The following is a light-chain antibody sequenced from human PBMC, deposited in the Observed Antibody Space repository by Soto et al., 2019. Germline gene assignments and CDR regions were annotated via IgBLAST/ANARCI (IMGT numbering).Light chain of an antibody. CDR2: EVS. V-gene: IGLV2-14*01. CDR3: SSYTDRKNLV. J-gene: IGLJ1*01. Sequence: QSVLTQPASVSGSPGQSITISCTGTSSDIGNYNYVSWYQQHPGKAPKLMISEVSNRPSGVSNRFSGSKSGNTASLTISGLQAEDEADYYCSSYTDRKNLVFGTGTRSPS. CDR1: SSDIGNYNY.